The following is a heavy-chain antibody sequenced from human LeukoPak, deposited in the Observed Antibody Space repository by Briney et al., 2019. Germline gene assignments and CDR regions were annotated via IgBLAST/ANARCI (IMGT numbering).Heavy chain of an antibody. CDR2: LYSGGST. D-gene: IGHD3-16*02. CDR1: GFTVSSNY. Sequence: GGSLRLSCAASGFTVSSNYMSWVRQAPGKGLEWVSVLYSGGSTYYADSVKGRFTISRDNAKNSLYLQMNSLRAEDTAVYYCARRYMATSAEDFDYWGQGTLVTVSS. V-gene: IGHV3-53*01. J-gene: IGHJ4*02. CDR3: ARRYMATSAEDFDY.